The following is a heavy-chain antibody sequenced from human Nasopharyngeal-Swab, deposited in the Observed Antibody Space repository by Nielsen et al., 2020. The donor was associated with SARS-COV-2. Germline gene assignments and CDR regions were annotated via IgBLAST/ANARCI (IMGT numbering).Heavy chain of an antibody. CDR2: INPSGGST. J-gene: IGHJ3*01. D-gene: IGHD3-10*01. Sequence: WVRQAPGQGLEWMGIINPSGGSTSYAQKFQGRVTMTRDTPTSTVYMELSSLRSEDTAVYYCAREMRDSSSGNDAFDVWGQGTRVTVSS. V-gene: IGHV1-46*01. CDR3: AREMRDSSSGNDAFDV.